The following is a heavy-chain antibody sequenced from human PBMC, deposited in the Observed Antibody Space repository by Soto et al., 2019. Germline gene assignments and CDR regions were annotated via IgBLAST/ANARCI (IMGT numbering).Heavy chain of an antibody. D-gene: IGHD1-26*01. V-gene: IGHV3-23*01. J-gene: IGHJ3*02. CDR3: AKQAGGSYYVPLSQLGAFDI. CDR2: ISGSGGST. CDR1: GFTFSSYA. Sequence: GGSLRLSCAASGFTFSSYAVSWVRQAPGKGLEWVSAISGSGGSTYYADSVKGRFTISRDNSKNTLYLQMNSLRAEDTAVYYCAKQAGGSYYVPLSQLGAFDIWGQGTMVTVSS.